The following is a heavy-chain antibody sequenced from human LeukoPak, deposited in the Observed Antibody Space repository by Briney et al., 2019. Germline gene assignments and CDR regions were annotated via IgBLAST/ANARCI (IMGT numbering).Heavy chain of an antibody. D-gene: IGHD3-3*01. V-gene: IGHV1-2*02. J-gene: IGHJ4*02. CDR1: GYTFTGYY. Sequence: ASVKVSCKASGYTFTGYYMHWVRQAPGQGLEWMGWINCNSAGTKYPQKFQGRVSMTRDTSISTAYLELSRLRSDDTAVYYCARDLTIVGGVSGPRIRGHWGQGTLVTVSS. CDR2: INCNSAGT. CDR3: ARDLTIVGGVSGPRIRGH.